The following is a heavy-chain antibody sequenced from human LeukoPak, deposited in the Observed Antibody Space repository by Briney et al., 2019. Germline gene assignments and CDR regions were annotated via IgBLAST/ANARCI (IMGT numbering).Heavy chain of an antibody. CDR2: IIPILGIA. CDR1: GGTFSSYA. CDR3: ARVSLVGATLDY. D-gene: IGHD1-26*01. J-gene: IGHJ4*02. V-gene: IGHV1-69*04. Sequence: GASVKVSCKASGGTFSSYAISWVRQAPGQGLEWRGRIIPILGIANYAQKFQGRVTITADKSTSTAYMELSSLRSEDTAVYCCARVSLVGATLDYWGQGTLVTVSS.